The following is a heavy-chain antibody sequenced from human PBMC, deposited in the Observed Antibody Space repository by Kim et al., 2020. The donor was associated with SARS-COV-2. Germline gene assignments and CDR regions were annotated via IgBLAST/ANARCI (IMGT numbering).Heavy chain of an antibody. Sequence: GGSLRLSCAASGFTFSSYGMHWVRQAPGKGLEWVAVISYDGSNKYYADSVKGRFTISRDNSKNTLYLQMNSLRAEDTAVYYCAKSYYGSGSPIRGPFDYWGQGTLVTVSS. J-gene: IGHJ4*02. CDR3: AKSYYGSGSPIRGPFDY. V-gene: IGHV3-30*18. D-gene: IGHD3-10*01. CDR1: GFTFSSYG. CDR2: ISYDGSNK.